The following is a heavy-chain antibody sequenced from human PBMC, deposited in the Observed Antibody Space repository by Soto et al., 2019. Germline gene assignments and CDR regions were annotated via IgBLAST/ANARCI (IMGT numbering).Heavy chain of an antibody. CDR2: IGTAGDT. D-gene: IGHD3-10*01. J-gene: IGHJ4*02. Sequence: AGGSLRLSCAASGFTFSSYDMHWVRQATGKGLEWVSGIGTAGDTYYPGSVKGRFTISRENAKNSLYLQMNSLRAGDTAVYYCARGITMVRGVILDYFDYWGQGTLVTVSS. CDR1: GFTFSSYD. CDR3: ARGITMVRGVILDYFDY. V-gene: IGHV3-13*04.